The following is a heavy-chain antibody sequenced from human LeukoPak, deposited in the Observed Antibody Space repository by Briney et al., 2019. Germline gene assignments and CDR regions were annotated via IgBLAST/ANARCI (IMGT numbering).Heavy chain of an antibody. V-gene: IGHV3-48*02. J-gene: IGHJ6*02. CDR3: ARDIVVVPAAMGVYYYYGMDV. D-gene: IGHD2-2*01. CDR1: GFTFSSYS. Sequence: TGGSLRLSCAASGFTFSSYSMNWVRQAPGKGLEWVSYISSSSSTIYYADSVKGRFTISRDNAKNSLYLQMNSLRDEDTAVYYCARDIVVVPAAMGVYYYYGMDVWGQGTTVTVSS. CDR2: ISSSSSTI.